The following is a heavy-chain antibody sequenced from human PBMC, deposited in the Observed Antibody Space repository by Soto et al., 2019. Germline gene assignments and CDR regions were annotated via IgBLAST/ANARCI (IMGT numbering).Heavy chain of an antibody. V-gene: IGHV3-23*01. CDR1: GFTFASYA. D-gene: IGHD3-10*01. CDR3: AKDRITLVRGVYTL. Sequence: GGSLRLSCAASGFTFASYAMNWVRQAPGKGLEWVSGISGSGNAYYADSVKGRFTISRDNSKSTLYLQMNSLRAEDTALYYCAKDRITLVRGVYTLWGQGTLVTVSS. J-gene: IGHJ4*02. CDR2: ISGSGNA.